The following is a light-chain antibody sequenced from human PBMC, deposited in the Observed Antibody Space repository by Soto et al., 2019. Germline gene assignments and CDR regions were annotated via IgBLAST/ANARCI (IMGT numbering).Light chain of an antibody. CDR3: TSYVGSDIWV. J-gene: IGLJ3*02. V-gene: IGLV2-8*01. Sequence: QSVLTQPPSASGSPGQSVTISGTGTSSDVGAYKYVSWYQQYPGKAPKLMIYEVSKRPSGVPDRFSGSKSGNTASLTVSGLQAEDEADYYCTSYVGSDIWVFGGGTKVTVL. CDR2: EVS. CDR1: SSDVGAYKY.